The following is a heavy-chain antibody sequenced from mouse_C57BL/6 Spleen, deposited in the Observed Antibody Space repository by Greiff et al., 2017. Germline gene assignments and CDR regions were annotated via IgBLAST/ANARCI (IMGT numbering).Heavy chain of an antibody. D-gene: IGHD2-4*01. CDR1: GYTFTSYW. Sequence: QVQLKESGAELVKPGASVKMSCKASGYTFTSYWITWVKQRPGQGLEWIGDIYPGSGSTNYNEKFKSKATLTVDTSSSTAYMQLSSLTSEDSAVYYCARGHYDYDRDFAYWGQGTLVTVSA. J-gene: IGHJ3*01. CDR2: IYPGSGST. CDR3: ARGHYDYDRDFAY. V-gene: IGHV1-55*01.